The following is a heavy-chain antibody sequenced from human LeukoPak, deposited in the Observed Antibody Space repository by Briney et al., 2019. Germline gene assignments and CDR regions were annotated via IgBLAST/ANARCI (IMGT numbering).Heavy chain of an antibody. CDR2: ISTNSDYI. CDR3: ARTWGYSDSSGYYSDY. CDR1: GFTFSSHS. Sequence: GGSLRLSCAASGFTFSSHSMNWVRQAPGKGLEWVSSISTNSDYIYYADSLKGRFTISRDDAKNSLYLQIDSLRAEDTAVYYCARTWGYSDSSGYYSDYWGQGTLVTVSS. V-gene: IGHV3-21*06. J-gene: IGHJ4*02. D-gene: IGHD3-22*01.